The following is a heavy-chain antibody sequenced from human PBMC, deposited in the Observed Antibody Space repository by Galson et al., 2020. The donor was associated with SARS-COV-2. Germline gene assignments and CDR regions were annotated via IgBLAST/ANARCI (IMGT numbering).Heavy chain of an antibody. CDR2: VSYSGST. J-gene: IGHJ4*02. D-gene: IGHD6-6*01. Sequence: SETLSLTCTVSGGSISRSTYYWGWIRQPPGKGLEWIASVSYSGSTYYNPSLKSRVTISLDTSKNQFSLQMSSVTAADTAVYYCARDPEYSSSLWGQGTLVTVSS. V-gene: IGHV4-39*07. CDR3: ARDPEYSSSL. CDR1: GGSISRSTYY.